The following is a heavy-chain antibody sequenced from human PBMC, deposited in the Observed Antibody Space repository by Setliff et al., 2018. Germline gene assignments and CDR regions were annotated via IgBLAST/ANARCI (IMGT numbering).Heavy chain of an antibody. J-gene: IGHJ4*02. D-gene: IGHD3-3*01. CDR3: VRDSPSSLYNFWSGSLGY. V-gene: IGHV3-23*01. CDR1: GFTFSAYG. Sequence: GGSLRLSCVASGFTFSAYGMSWVRQAPGKGLEWVSSVYNGNDETKYADSVKGRFTISRDRSKNTVYLQMNSLRTDDTAVFYCVRDSPSSLYNFWSGSLGYWGQGTLVTVS. CDR2: VYNGNDET.